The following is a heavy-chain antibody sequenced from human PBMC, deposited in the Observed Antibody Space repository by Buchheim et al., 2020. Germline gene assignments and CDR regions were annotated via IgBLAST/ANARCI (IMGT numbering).Heavy chain of an antibody. CDR2: FYYSGST. CDR3: ARGSVDSSGWYLDY. J-gene: IGHJ4*02. CDR1: GGSISSYY. V-gene: IGHV4-59*01. D-gene: IGHD6-19*01. Sequence: QVQLQESGPGLVKPSETLSLTCTVSGGSISSYYWSWIRQPPGKGLEWFGYFYYSGSTNYNPSLKSRVPISVVPSQTQFPLKLSSVTAADTAVYYCARGSVDSSGWYLDYWGQGTL.